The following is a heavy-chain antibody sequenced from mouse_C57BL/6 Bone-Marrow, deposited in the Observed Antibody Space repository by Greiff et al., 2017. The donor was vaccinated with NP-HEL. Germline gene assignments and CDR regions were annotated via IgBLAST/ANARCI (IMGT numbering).Heavy chain of an antibody. CDR1: GYTFTSYW. J-gene: IGHJ2*01. V-gene: IGHV1-61*01. CDR2: LYPSDSET. CDR3: ARGGYFDY. Sequence: QVQLQQPGAELVRPGSSVKLSCKASGYTFTSYWMDWVKQRPGQGLEWIGNLYPSDSETHYNQKFKDKATLTVDKSSSTAYMQLSSLTSEDSAVYYCARGGYFDYWGQGTTLTVSS.